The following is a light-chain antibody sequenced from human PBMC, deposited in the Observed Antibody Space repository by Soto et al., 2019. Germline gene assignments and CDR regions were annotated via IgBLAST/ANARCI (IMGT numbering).Light chain of an antibody. Sequence: DIQMTQSPSTLSASVGDRVTITCRASQSLSSWLAWYQQKPGKAPKLLIYKASSLESGVPSRFSGSGSGTEFTLTISSLQPDDFATYYCQQFNNYPWTFVQGTMVEIK. J-gene: IGKJ1*01. CDR3: QQFNNYPWT. CDR1: QSLSSW. CDR2: KAS. V-gene: IGKV1-5*03.